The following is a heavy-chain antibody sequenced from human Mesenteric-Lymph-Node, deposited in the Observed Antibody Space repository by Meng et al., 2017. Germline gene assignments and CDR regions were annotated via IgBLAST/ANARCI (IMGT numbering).Heavy chain of an antibody. J-gene: IGHJ4*02. CDR2: IYYSGST. CDR3: ARVSSGWDYFDY. Sequence: QGQLKESGPGLGTPSQTLSLTCTVSGGSVSSGGYYLTWIRQHPGKGLEWFGHIYYSGSTFYNPSLKRRVIISIDPSKNQFSLNLRSVTAADTAVYYCARVSSGWDYFDYWGQGTLVTVSS. CDR1: GGSVSSGGYY. V-gene: IGHV4-31*03. D-gene: IGHD6-19*01.